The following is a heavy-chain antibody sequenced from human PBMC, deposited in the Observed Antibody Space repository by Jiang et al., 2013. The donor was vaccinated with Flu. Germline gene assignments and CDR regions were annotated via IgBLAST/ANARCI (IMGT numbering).Heavy chain of an antibody. CDR1: GYNFVTFW. V-gene: IGHV5-51*01. CDR2: IYPGDSET. J-gene: IGHJ4*02. D-gene: IGHD6-19*01. Sequence: SLKISCKGSGYNFVTFWIGWVRQMPGKGLEWVAFIYPGDSETRYGPSFQGRVTISADKSVSSAYLQWNSLKASDTANYYCARALIGVAGHGPPDYWGQGTLVTVSS. CDR3: ARALIGVAGHGPPDY.